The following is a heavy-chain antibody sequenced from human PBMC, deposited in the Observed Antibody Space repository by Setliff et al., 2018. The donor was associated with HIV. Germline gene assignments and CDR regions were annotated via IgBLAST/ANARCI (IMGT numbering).Heavy chain of an antibody. CDR1: GGSASNSRYY. Sequence: KTSETLSLTCTVSGGSASNSRYYWAWIRQPPGKGLEYIGSIHYNEKTYYNPSLKSRVTISIDTSKNQFSLNLNSVTAADTAVYYCSNWNTTVDADSWGQGTLVTVSS. CDR3: SNWNTTVDADS. J-gene: IGHJ4*02. CDR2: IHYNEKT. V-gene: IGHV4-39*01. D-gene: IGHD1-1*01.